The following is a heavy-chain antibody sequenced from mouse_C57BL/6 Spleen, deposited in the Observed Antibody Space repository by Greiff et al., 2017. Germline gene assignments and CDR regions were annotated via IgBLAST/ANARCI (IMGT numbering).Heavy chain of an antibody. CDR3: ARDLGGGARDY. CDR2: INYDGSST. CDR1: GFTFSDYY. Sequence: EVQRVESEGGLVQPGSSMKLSCTASGFTFSDYYMAWVRQVPEKGLEWVANINYDGSSTYYLDSLKSRFIISRDNAKNILYLQMSSLKSEDTATYYCARDLGGGARDYWGQGTSVTVSS. D-gene: IGHD4-1*01. J-gene: IGHJ4*01. V-gene: IGHV5-16*01.